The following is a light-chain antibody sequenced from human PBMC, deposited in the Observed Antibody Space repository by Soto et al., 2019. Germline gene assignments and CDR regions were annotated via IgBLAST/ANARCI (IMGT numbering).Light chain of an antibody. Sequence: EIVLTQSPVTLSLSPGERATLSCRASQSVTTFLAWYQQKPGQAPRLLIYDASKRATGIPARFSGSGSGTDFTLTISSLEPEDFAVYYCQQRTNWPLTFGGGTQVEIK. J-gene: IGKJ4*01. CDR3: QQRTNWPLT. CDR1: QSVTTF. V-gene: IGKV3-11*01. CDR2: DAS.